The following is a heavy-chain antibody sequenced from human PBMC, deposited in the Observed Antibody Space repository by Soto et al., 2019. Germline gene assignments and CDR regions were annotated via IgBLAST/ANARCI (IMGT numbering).Heavy chain of an antibody. CDR1: GFRISEDF. J-gene: IGHJ4*02. CDR2: INPSGDSR. CDR3: AREPDYYDSSGSDY. V-gene: IGHV1-46*01. D-gene: IGHD3-22*01. Sequence: ASVKGYCKASGFRISEDFMPWVLQNLGQGLEWMGIINPSGDSRNYAQKFQGRVTITADKSTSTAYMELSSLRSEDTAVYYCAREPDYYDSSGSDYWGQGTLVIGFS.